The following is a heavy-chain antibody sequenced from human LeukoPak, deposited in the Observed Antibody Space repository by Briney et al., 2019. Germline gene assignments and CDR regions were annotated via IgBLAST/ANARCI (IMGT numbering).Heavy chain of an antibody. CDR2: IWYDGSNK. J-gene: IGHJ6*02. V-gene: IGHV3-33*01. CDR3: ARDTYQLTCTSTSCYPYGMDV. Sequence: GRSLRLPCAASGFTFSSYGMHWVRQAPGKGLEWVAVIWYDGSNKYYADSVKGRSTISRDNSKNTLYLQMNSLRAEDTAVYYCARDTYQLTCTSTSCYPYGMDVWGQGTTVTVSS. D-gene: IGHD2-2*01. CDR1: GFTFSSYG.